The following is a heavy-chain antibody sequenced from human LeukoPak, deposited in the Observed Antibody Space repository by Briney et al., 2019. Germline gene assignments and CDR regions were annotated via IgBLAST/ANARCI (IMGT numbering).Heavy chain of an antibody. CDR1: GFTFSSYS. D-gene: IGHD3-10*01. V-gene: IGHV3-48*04. Sequence: GGSLRLSCAASGFTFSSYSMNWVRQAPGKGLEWVSYISSSGSTIYYADSVKGRSTISRDNAKNSLYLQMNSLRAEDTAVYYCARDVTGYVAYYYGSGFDPWGQGTLVIVSS. J-gene: IGHJ5*02. CDR2: ISSSGSTI. CDR3: ARDVTGYVAYYYGSGFDP.